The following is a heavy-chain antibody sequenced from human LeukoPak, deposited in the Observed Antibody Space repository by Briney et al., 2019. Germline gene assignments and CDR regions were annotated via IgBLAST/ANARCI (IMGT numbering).Heavy chain of an antibody. V-gene: IGHV3-48*03. CDR2: IRSGGTTI. Sequence: PGGSLRLSCAACGFTFSSYEMNWVRQAPGKGLQWISYIRSGGTTIYYADSVKGRFTISRDDAENSLYLQMNSLRAEDTAVYYCARDKGSDGIDFWGQGTLVTVSS. D-gene: IGHD1-26*01. CDR3: ARDKGSDGIDF. CDR1: GFTFSSYE. J-gene: IGHJ4*02.